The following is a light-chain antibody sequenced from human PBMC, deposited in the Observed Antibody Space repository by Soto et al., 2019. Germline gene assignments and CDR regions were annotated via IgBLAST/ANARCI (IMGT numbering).Light chain of an antibody. J-gene: IGKJ1*01. CDR1: QSVSSY. Sequence: EIVLTQSPATLSLSPGERATLSCRASQSVSSYLSWYQQKPGQAPRLLISDASNRATGIPARFTGSGSGTDFTLTISSLEPEDFAVYYCQQRANWLWTFGQGTKVESK. V-gene: IGKV3-11*01. CDR3: QQRANWLWT. CDR2: DAS.